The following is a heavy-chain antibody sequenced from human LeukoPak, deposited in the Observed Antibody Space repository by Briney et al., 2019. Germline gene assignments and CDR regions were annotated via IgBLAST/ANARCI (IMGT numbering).Heavy chain of an antibody. J-gene: IGHJ4*02. V-gene: IGHV3-23*01. CDR2: ISGSGGST. CDR1: GFTFSSYG. CDR3: SKRGQGPTIFGDLDY. D-gene: IGHD3-9*01. Sequence: GGSLRLSCEASGFTFSSYGMNWVRQAPGKGLEWVSAISGSGGSTYYADSVKGRFTISRDNSKNTLYLQMNSLRAEDTAVYYCSKRGQGPTIFGDLDYWGQGTLVTVSS.